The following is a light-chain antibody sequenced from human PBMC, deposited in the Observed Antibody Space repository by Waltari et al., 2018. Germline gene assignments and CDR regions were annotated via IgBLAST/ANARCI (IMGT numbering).Light chain of an antibody. CDR3: QAWDNSQWV. V-gene: IGLV3-1*01. CDR1: SWGDKY. Sequence: SSELTQPPSVSVSPGQTASITCSGDSWGDKYACWYQQKPGQSPVLVIYQDFKRPSGIPARFSGSNSGNTATLTISGTQAMDEADYYCQAWDNSQWVFGGGTKLTVL. J-gene: IGLJ3*02. CDR2: QDF.